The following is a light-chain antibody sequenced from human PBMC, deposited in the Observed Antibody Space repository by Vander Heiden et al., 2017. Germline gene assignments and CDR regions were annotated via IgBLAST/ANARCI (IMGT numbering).Light chain of an antibody. V-gene: IGLV1-40*01. CDR1: SSNIGACYD. CDR2: GNS. CDR3: QSYDSSLSV. Sequence: SVLTQPPSVSGAPGQTVTISCTGSSSNIGACYDVHWYQQLPGPAPKLLIYGNSNRPSGVPDRFSGSKSGTSASLAITGLQAEDEADYYCQSYDSSLSVFGGGTKLTVL. J-gene: IGLJ3*02.